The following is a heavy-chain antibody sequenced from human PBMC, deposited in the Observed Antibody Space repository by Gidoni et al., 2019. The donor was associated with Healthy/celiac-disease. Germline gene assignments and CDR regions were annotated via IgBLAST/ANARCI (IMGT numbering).Heavy chain of an antibody. Sequence: EVQLVESGGGLVQPGGSLRLSCAASGLSFSSNWMSLVSQAPGKGLEWVANIMQDGSEKYYVDSVKGRFTISRDNAKNSLYLQMNSLRAEDTAVYYCARDRYSSGWAPYHFDYWGQGTLVTVSS. V-gene: IGHV3-7*05. CDR3: ARDRYSSGWAPYHFDY. D-gene: IGHD6-19*01. CDR1: GLSFSSNW. CDR2: IMQDGSEK. J-gene: IGHJ4*02.